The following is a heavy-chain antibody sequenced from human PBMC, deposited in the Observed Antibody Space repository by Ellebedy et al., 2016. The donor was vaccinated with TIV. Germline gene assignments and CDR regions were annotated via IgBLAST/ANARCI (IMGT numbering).Heavy chain of an antibody. V-gene: IGHV2-26*01. Sequence: SGPTLVKPTETLTLTCTVSGFSLSNARMGVSWIRQPPGKALEWLAHIFSNEEKSYSTSLKSRLTISNDPSKSQVVLTMTNMDPVDTATYYCAVQSQYYDILTGYYSDAFDIWGQGTMVTVSS. D-gene: IGHD3-9*01. CDR1: GFSLSNARMG. J-gene: IGHJ3*02. CDR2: IFSNEEK. CDR3: AVQSQYYDILTGYYSDAFDI.